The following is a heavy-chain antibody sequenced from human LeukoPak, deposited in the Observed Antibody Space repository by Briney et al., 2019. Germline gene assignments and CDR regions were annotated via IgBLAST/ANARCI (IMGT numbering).Heavy chain of an antibody. Sequence: PSETLSLTCTVSGGSISSSSYYWGWIRQPPGKGLEWIGSIYYSGSTYYNPSLKSRVTISVDTSKNQFSLKLSSVTAADTAVYYCARLAEQQLGLDYWGQGTLVTVSS. D-gene: IGHD6-13*01. CDR3: ARLAEQQLGLDY. J-gene: IGHJ4*02. V-gene: IGHV4-39*01. CDR2: IYYSGST. CDR1: GGSISSSSYY.